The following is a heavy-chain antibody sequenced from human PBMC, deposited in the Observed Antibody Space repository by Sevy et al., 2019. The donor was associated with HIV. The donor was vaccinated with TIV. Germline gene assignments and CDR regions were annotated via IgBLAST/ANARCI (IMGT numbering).Heavy chain of an antibody. J-gene: IGHJ6*02. CDR1: GFTFSSYE. CDR3: ASAVREWELLLPTYYYGMDV. V-gene: IGHV3-48*03. Sequence: GGSLRLSCAASGFTFSSYEMNWVRQAPGKGLEWVSYISSSGSTIYYAYSVKGRFTISRDNAKNSLYLQMNSLRAEDTAVYYCASAVREWELLLPTYYYGMDVWGQGTTVTVSS. D-gene: IGHD1-26*01. CDR2: ISSSGSTI.